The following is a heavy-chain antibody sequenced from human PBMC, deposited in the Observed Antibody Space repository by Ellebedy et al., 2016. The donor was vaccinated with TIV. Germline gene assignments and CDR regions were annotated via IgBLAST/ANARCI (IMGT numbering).Heavy chain of an antibody. V-gene: IGHV3-21*04. Sequence: GESLKISCAVSGFPFSSYNMNWIRQAPGKGLEWVSAVNSVSTSMFYADSVKGRFSISRDNAKNSLYLQMNTLRPEDTALYYCTRASLEYYGSGKWGPFDSWGQGTLVTVSS. CDR2: VNSVSTSM. D-gene: IGHD3-10*01. J-gene: IGHJ4*02. CDR3: TRASLEYYGSGKWGPFDS. CDR1: GFPFSSYN.